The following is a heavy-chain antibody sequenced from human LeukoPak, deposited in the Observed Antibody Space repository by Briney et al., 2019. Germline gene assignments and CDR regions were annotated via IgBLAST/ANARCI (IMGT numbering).Heavy chain of an antibody. V-gene: IGHV3-53*01. Sequence: GGSLRLSXAASGFTVSSNYMSWVRQAPGKGLEWVSVIYSGGSTYYADSVKGRFTISRDNSKNTLYLQMNSLRAEDTAVYYCARDSYYYDSSGYWYWGQGTLVTVSS. CDR1: GFTVSSNY. J-gene: IGHJ4*02. D-gene: IGHD3-22*01. CDR2: IYSGGST. CDR3: ARDSYYYDSSGYWY.